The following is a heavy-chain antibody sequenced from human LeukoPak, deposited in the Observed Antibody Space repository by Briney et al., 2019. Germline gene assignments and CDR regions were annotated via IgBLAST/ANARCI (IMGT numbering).Heavy chain of an antibody. J-gene: IGHJ4*02. V-gene: IGHV3-21*01. CDR1: GFTFSSYS. CDR3: ARDVSGGGFDY. CDR2: ISSSSRYI. Sequence: TGGSLRLSCAASGFTFSSYSMNWVRQAPGKGLEWVSSISSSSRYIYYADSVKGRFTISRDNAKNSLYLQMNSLRAEDTAVYYCARDVSGGGFDYWGQGTLITVSS. D-gene: IGHD1-14*01.